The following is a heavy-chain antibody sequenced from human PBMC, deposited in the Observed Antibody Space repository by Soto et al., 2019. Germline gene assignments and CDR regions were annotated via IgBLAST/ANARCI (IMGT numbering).Heavy chain of an antibody. V-gene: IGHV4-61*01. J-gene: IGHJ3*02. Sequence: SETLSLTCTVSGVSVNRGNYYWSWIRQTPGKGLEWIGYIYQSGSTNYNPSLKSRVTISVDKSKNQFSLKLSSVTAADTAVYYCARFNSGSYYEAFDIWDQGTMVTVSS. CDR1: GVSVNRGNYY. D-gene: IGHD1-26*01. CDR3: ARFNSGSYYEAFDI. CDR2: IYQSGST.